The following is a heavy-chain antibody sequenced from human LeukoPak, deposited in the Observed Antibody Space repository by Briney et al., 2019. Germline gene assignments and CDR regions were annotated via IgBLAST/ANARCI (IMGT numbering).Heavy chain of an antibody. D-gene: IGHD6-13*01. Sequence: PSETLSLTCTVSGGSISSYYWSWIRQPPGKGLEWIGYIYYSGSTKYNPSLKSRVTISVDTSKNQFSLKLSSVTAVDTAVYYCAREAQGYLGPFDIWGQGTMVAVSS. J-gene: IGHJ3*02. CDR1: GGSISSYY. CDR2: IYYSGST. CDR3: AREAQGYLGPFDI. V-gene: IGHV4-59*01.